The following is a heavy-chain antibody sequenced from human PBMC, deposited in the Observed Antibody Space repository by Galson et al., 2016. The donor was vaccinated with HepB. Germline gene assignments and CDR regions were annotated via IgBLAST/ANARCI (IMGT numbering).Heavy chain of an antibody. Sequence: QSGAEVKKPGESLKISCKGSGYIFNNFWVAWVRQMPGKGLEWMGVIYPGDSHSRYSPSLQGQVTISADKSINNAYLQWSSLTASDTAVYYCARTHSGGTDYYYYAMDVWGQGTTVTVSS. CDR1: GYIFNNFW. CDR2: IYPGDSHS. V-gene: IGHV5-51*01. CDR3: ARTHSGGTDYYYYAMDV. D-gene: IGHD2-15*01. J-gene: IGHJ6*02.